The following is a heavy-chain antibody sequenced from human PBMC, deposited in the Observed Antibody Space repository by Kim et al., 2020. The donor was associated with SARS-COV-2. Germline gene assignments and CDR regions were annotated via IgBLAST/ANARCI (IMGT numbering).Heavy chain of an antibody. CDR3: ARDIGGRIAVAELPNWYFDL. CDR2: IYYSGST. V-gene: IGHV4-59*01. D-gene: IGHD6-19*01. Sequence: SETLSLTCTVSGGSISSYYWSWIRQPPGKGLEWIGYIYYSGSTNYNPSLKSRVTISVDTSKNQFSLKLSSVTAADTAVYYCARDIGGRIAVAELPNWYFDLWGRGTLVTVSS. J-gene: IGHJ2*01. CDR1: GGSISSYY.